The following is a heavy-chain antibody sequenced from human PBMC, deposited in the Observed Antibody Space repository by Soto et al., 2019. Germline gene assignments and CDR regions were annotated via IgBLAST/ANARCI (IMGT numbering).Heavy chain of an antibody. CDR3: ARGGYRVTIFGVVIIEWFDP. CDR1: GGSISSYY. D-gene: IGHD3-3*01. J-gene: IGHJ5*02. CDR2: IYYSGST. Sequence: SETLSLTCTVSGGSISSYYWSRIRQPPGKGLEWIGYIYYSGSTNYNPSLKSRVTISADTSKNQFSLKLSSVTAADTAVYYCARGGYRVTIFGVVIIEWFDPWGQGTLVTVSS. V-gene: IGHV4-59*12.